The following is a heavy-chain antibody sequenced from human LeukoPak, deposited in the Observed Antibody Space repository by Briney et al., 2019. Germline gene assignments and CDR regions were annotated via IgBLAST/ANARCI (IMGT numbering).Heavy chain of an antibody. J-gene: IGHJ6*03. CDR1: GYTFTSYG. Sequence: GASVKVSCKASGYTFTSYGISWVRQAPGQGLEWMGWISAYNGNTNYAQKLQGRVTMTTDTSTSTAYMELRSLRSDDTAVYYRARDTGRRSYYETYYSSYYMDVWGKGTTVTVSS. V-gene: IGHV1-18*01. CDR2: ISAYNGNT. D-gene: IGHD1-26*01. CDR3: ARDTGRRSYYETYYSSYYMDV.